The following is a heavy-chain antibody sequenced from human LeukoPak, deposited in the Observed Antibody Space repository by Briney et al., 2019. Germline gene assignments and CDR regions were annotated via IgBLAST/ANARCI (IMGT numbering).Heavy chain of an antibody. D-gene: IGHD3-10*01. CDR2: IYHSGST. Sequence: SETLSLTCTVSGGSVNSGSYYWNWIRQPPGKGLEWIGYIYHSGSTYYNPSLKSRVTISVDRSKNQFSLKLSSVTAADTAVYYCARRRSGSGSYYSPYYYYGMDVWGQGTTVTVSS. CDR3: ARRRSGSGSYYSPYYYYGMDV. V-gene: IGHV4-30-2*01. J-gene: IGHJ6*02. CDR1: GGSVNSGSYY.